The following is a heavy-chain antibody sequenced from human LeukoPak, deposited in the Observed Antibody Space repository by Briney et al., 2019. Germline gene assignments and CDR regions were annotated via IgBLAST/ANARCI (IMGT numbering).Heavy chain of an antibody. J-gene: IGHJ4*02. Sequence: ASAKVSCKASGYTFTSHHINWVRQAAGQGLEWMGWMNPDTANTAYAQKFQARVTMTWDTSISTAYMELCSLRSEDTAVYYCARGRPTNLGGIYWGQGTLVTVSS. V-gene: IGHV1-8*01. CDR3: ARGRPTNLGGIY. CDR2: MNPDTANT. D-gene: IGHD7-27*01. CDR1: GYTFTSHH.